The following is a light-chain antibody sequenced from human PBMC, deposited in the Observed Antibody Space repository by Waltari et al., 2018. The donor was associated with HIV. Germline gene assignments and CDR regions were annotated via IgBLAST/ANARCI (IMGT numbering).Light chain of an antibody. CDR2: DVS. J-gene: IGLJ2*01. V-gene: IGLV2-11*01. Sequence: QSALTQPRSVSGSPGQSVTISCTRTGSDVGNFNFVSWYQHLPAKAPKLMIYDVSNRPSGVPDRFSGSKSGNTASLTISGLQAEDEADYYCCSYAGSYPVVFGGGTKLTVL. CDR1: GSDVGNFNF. CDR3: CSYAGSYPVV.